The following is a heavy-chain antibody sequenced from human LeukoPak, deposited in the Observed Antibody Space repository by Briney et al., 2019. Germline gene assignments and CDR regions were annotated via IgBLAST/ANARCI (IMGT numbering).Heavy chain of an antibody. CDR3: ARRYSNYFFDY. J-gene: IGHJ4*02. V-gene: IGHV4-38-2*01. CDR2: IYHSGST. D-gene: IGHD4-11*01. CDR1: GYSISSGYY. Sequence: SETLSLTCAVSGYSISSGYYWAWIRQPPGRGLEWIGNIYHSGSTYYNPSLKSRVTISVDTSKNQFSLKLSSVTAADTAVYYCARRYSNYFFDYWGQGTLVTVSS.